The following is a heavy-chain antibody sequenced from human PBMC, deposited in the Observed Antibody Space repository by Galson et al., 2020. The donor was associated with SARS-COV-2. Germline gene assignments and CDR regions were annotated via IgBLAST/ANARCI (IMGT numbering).Heavy chain of an antibody. J-gene: IGHJ2*01. D-gene: IGHD3-22*01. Sequence: TGGSLRLSCAASGFTFSTSGMSWVRQAPGKGLEWVSSVSLTGDNTYYADSVKGRFTISRDISQNTLYLQMNSLGADDTAVYYCAKQAGHYESGGFSRQYWYFDLWGRGTLVTVSS. CDR3: AKQAGHYESGGFSRQYWYFDL. CDR1: GFTFSTSG. CDR2: VSLTGDNT. V-gene: IGHV3-23*01.